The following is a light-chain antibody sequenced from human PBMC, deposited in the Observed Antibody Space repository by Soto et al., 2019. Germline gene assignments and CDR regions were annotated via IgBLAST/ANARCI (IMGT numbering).Light chain of an antibody. Sequence: EIVMTQSPATLSISPGERATLSCWASQSIGSNLAWYQQRPGQGPRLLIYDASTRATGIPARFSGCGSGTDFTLTISSLQSEDFAVYYCQQYNNWLRWTFGQGTKVEIK. CDR2: DAS. J-gene: IGKJ1*01. CDR3: QQYNNWLRWT. V-gene: IGKV3-15*01. CDR1: QSIGSN.